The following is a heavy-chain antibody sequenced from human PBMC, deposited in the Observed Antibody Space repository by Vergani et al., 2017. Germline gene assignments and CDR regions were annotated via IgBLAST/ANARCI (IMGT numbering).Heavy chain of an antibody. D-gene: IGHD3-22*01. CDR2: ISGSGVSA. CDR1: EFTFSNYA. CDR3: ARLSYDTTPYLQGGYDC. Sequence: VQLVESGGGLVQPGGSLRLTCAASEFTFSNYAMNWVRQAPGKGLEWVSGISGSGVSAYYTDSVKGRFTISRDNSKNMLYLQMNSLRAEDTAVYYCARLSYDTTPYLQGGYDCWGQGTLVSVSS. J-gene: IGHJ4*02. V-gene: IGHV3-23*04.